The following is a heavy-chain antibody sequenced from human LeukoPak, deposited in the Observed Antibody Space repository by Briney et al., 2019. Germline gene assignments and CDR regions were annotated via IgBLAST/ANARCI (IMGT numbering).Heavy chain of an antibody. CDR3: ARDNEWELLAYYFDY. CDR1: GYTFTSYG. J-gene: IGHJ4*02. CDR2: ISAYNGNT. Sequence: ASVKVSCKASGYTFTSYGISWVRQAPGQGLEWMGWISAYNGNTNYAQKLQGRVTMTTDTSTSTAYMELRSLRAEDTAVYYCARDNEWELLAYYFDYWGQGTLVTVSS. D-gene: IGHD1-26*01. V-gene: IGHV1-18*01.